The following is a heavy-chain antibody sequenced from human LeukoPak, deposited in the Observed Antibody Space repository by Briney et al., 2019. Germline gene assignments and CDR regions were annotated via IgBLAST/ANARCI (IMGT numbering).Heavy chain of an antibody. Sequence: ASVKVSCKASGYTFTSYAMHWVRQAPGQRLEWMGWINAGNGNTKYSQKFQGRVTITRDTSASTAYMELSSLRSEDTAVYYCAREDITMVRGVIMIFDYWGQGTLVTVSS. J-gene: IGHJ4*02. CDR3: AREDITMVRGVIMIFDY. CDR2: INAGNGNT. D-gene: IGHD3-10*01. V-gene: IGHV1-3*01. CDR1: GYTFTSYA.